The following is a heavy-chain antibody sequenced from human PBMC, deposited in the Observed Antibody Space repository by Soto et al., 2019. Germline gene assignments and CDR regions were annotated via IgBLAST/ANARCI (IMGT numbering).Heavy chain of an antibody. Sequence: QVQLVQSGAEVKKPGSSVKVSCKASGGTFSSYAISWVRQAPGQGLEWMGGIIPIFGTANYAQKFQGRVTVTADEYTSTAYRELSSLRSEDTAVYYCARSPYCGGDCYSVGWFDPWGQGTLVTVSS. V-gene: IGHV1-69*12. J-gene: IGHJ5*02. D-gene: IGHD2-21*02. CDR1: GGTFSSYA. CDR2: IIPIFGTA. CDR3: ARSPYCGGDCYSVGWFDP.